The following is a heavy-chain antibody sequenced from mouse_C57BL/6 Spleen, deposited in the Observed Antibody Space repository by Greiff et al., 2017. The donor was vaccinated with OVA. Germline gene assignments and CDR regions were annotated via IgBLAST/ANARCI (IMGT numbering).Heavy chain of an antibody. V-gene: IGHV1-69*01. Sequence: QVQLQQPGAELVMPGASVKLSCKAPGYTFTSYWMHWVKQRPGQGLEWIGEIDPSDSYTNYNQKFKGKSTLTVDKSSSTAYMQLSSLTSEDSAVYYCATHYYGSSAEAMDYWGQGTSVTVSS. CDR1: GYTFTSYW. CDR2: IDPSDSYT. J-gene: IGHJ4*01. D-gene: IGHD1-1*01. CDR3: ATHYYGSSAEAMDY.